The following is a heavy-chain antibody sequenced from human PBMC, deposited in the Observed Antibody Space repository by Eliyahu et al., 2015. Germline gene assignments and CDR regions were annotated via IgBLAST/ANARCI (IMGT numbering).Heavy chain of an antibody. Sequence: QVQLVESGGGLVKPGGSLXLSXEASGFIFSDYYMNWIRQAPGKGLEWISYITSSGSTINYADSVRGRFTISRDNAKSSLFLEMSDMRDEDTAVYYCARSPVTNWCFDLWGRGTLVTVSS. CDR1: GFIFSDYY. CDR2: ITSSGSTI. CDR3: ARSPVTNWCFDL. J-gene: IGHJ2*01. V-gene: IGHV3-11*01.